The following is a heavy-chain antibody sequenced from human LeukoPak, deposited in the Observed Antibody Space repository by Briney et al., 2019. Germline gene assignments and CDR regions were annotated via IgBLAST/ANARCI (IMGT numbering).Heavy chain of an antibody. V-gene: IGHV1-3*01. CDR2: INAGYGNT. CDR1: GYTFTNYA. D-gene: IGHD2-15*01. J-gene: IGHJ4*02. CDR3: ARSHCSGISCYSGY. Sequence: ASVKVSCKASGYTFTNYALHRVRQAPGQRLEWMGWINAGYGNTIYSQKFQGRVTITRDASASTAYMELSSLRSEDTAVYYCARSHCSGISCYSGYWGQGTLVTVSS.